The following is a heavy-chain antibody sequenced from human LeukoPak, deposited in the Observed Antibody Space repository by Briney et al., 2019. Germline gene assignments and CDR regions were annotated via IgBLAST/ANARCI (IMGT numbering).Heavy chain of an antibody. J-gene: IGHJ4*02. V-gene: IGHV3-30-3*01. CDR2: ISYDGSNK. Sequence: GGSLRLSCAASGFTFSSYAMHWVRQAPGKGLEWVAVISYDGSNKYYAGSVKGRFTISRDNSKNTLYLQMNSLRAEDTAVYYCARVANGYGYGPLTSWGQGTLVTVSS. CDR1: GFTFSSYA. CDR3: ARVANGYGYGPLTS. D-gene: IGHD5-18*01.